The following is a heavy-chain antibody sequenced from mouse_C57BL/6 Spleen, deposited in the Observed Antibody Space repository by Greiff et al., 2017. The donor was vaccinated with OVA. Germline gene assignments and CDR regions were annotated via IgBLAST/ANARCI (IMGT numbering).Heavy chain of an antibody. D-gene: IGHD2-2*01. V-gene: IGHV5-4*01. Sequence: EVKLVESGGGLVKPGGSLKLSCAASGFTFSSYAMSWVRQTPEKRLEWVATISDGGSYTYYPDNVKGRFTISRDNAKNNLYLQMSHLKSEDTAMYYCARERGYGYAGTWFAYWGQGTLVTVSA. J-gene: IGHJ3*01. CDR3: ARERGYGYAGTWFAY. CDR1: GFTFSSYA. CDR2: ISDGGSYT.